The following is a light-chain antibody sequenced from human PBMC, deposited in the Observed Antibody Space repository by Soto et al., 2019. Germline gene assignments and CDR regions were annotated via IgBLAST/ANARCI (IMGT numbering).Light chain of an antibody. V-gene: IGLV2-14*03. CDR3: GSYTSATTWV. Sequence: QSVLTQPASVSGSPGQSITISCTGSSSDIGRYNYVSWYQQLPGKAPKLIIYEVSNRPSGVSDRFSGSKSGITASLSISGLQTEDEADYYCGSYTSATTWVFGGGTKVTVL. CDR2: EVS. CDR1: SSDIGRYNY. J-gene: IGLJ3*02.